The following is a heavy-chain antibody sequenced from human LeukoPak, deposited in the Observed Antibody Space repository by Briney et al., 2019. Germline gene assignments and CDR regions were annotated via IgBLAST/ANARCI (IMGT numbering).Heavy chain of an antibody. D-gene: IGHD4-17*01. CDR2: INSDGSST. CDR1: GFTFSNYW. CDR3: AKGGATVIDY. J-gene: IGHJ4*02. V-gene: IGHV3-74*01. Sequence: GGSLRLPCAASGFTFSNYWMHWVRQAPGKGLVWVSRINSDGSSTTSADSVKGRFTISRDNAMNTLYLQMNSPRAEDTAVYYCAKGGATVIDYWGQGTLVTVSS.